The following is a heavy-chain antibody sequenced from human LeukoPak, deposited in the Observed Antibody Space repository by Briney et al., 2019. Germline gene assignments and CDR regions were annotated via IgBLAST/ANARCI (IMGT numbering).Heavy chain of an antibody. J-gene: IGHJ4*02. V-gene: IGHV3-21*01. D-gene: IGHD5-12*01. CDR3: ARGSTGGYSGYDATRKYFDY. Sequence: PGGSLRLSCAASGFTFSSYIMNWVRQALGKGLEWVSSISSRSSYIYYTDSVKGRFTISRDNAKNSLHLQMNSLRAEDTALYYCARGSTGGYSGYDATRKYFDYWGQGTLVAVSS. CDR1: GFTFSSYI. CDR2: ISSRSSYI.